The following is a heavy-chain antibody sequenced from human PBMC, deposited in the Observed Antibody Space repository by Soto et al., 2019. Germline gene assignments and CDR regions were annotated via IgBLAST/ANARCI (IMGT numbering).Heavy chain of an antibody. V-gene: IGHV3-23*01. CDR3: AKALLIMVRKVIIPPQYYSGMDV. J-gene: IGHJ6*02. Sequence: PGGSLRLSCAASGFTFGDHAMSWVRQAPGKGLEWVSVIRGSGGITYYEDSVKGRFTISRDNAKNTLYLQMNSLRAEDTAVYYCAKALLIMVRKVIIPPQYYSGMDVWGPGTTVTVSS. D-gene: IGHD3-10*01. CDR2: IRGSGGIT. CDR1: GFTFGDHA.